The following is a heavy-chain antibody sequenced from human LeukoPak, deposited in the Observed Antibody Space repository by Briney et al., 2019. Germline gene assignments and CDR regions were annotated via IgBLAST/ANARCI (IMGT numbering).Heavy chain of an antibody. Sequence: GGSLRLSCAGSGFTLNTYGMPWVRQPPGKGLEWVAVISNDGGNRFYADSVKGRFTITRDNSENTVYLQMDSLRPEDTAVYYCAGKPYGSGTYYNNWFDPWGQGNLVTVSS. V-gene: IGHV3-30*03. CDR1: GFTLNTYG. J-gene: IGHJ5*02. CDR2: ISNDGGNR. CDR3: AGKPYGSGTYYNNWFDP. D-gene: IGHD3-10*01.